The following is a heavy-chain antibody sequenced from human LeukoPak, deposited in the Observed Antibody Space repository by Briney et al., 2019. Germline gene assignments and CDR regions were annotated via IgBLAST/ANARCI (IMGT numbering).Heavy chain of an antibody. Sequence: SETLSLTCAVYGGSFSGYYWSWIRQPPGKGLEWIGEINHSGSTNYNPSLKSRVTISVDTSKNQFSLKLSSVTAADTAVYYCARVRSREYYDFWSGYYTDRKYYFDYWGQGTLVTVSS. V-gene: IGHV4-34*01. J-gene: IGHJ4*02. CDR1: GGSFSGYY. CDR3: ARVRSREYYDFWSGYYTDRKYYFDY. CDR2: INHSGST. D-gene: IGHD3-3*01.